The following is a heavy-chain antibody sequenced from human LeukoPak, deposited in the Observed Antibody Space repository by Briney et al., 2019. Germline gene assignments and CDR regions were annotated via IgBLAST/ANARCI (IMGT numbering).Heavy chain of an antibody. D-gene: IGHD3-10*01. CDR2: INPNSGGT. J-gene: IGHJ4*02. V-gene: IGHV1-2*02. CDR3: ARGINGFDY. Sequence: ASVKVSCKASGYTFTGNYIHWVRQAPGQGLEWMGWINPNSGGTNSAQKFQDRVTMTRDTSISTVYMELSRLRSDDTAAYYCARGINGFDYWGQGTLVTVSS. CDR1: GYTFTGNY.